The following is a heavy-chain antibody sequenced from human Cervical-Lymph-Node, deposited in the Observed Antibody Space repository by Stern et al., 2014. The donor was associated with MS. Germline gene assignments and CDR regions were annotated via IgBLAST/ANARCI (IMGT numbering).Heavy chain of an antibody. CDR2: SRNKANSYTT. V-gene: IGHV3-72*01. D-gene: IGHD1-26*01. CDR3: TRARVGSYSGIDY. Sequence: EVQLVQSGGGLVQPGGSLRLSCAVSGFTFSDHYMDWVRQAPGTGLEWVGRSRNKANSYTTEYAASVKGRFTISREEYKNSLFLQMNSLKTEDTAVYYCTRARVGSYSGIDYWGQGTLVTVSS. CDR1: GFTFSDHY. J-gene: IGHJ4*02.